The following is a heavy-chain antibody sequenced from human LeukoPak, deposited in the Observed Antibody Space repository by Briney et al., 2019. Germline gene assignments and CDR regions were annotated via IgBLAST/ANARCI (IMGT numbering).Heavy chain of an antibody. D-gene: IGHD6-19*01. CDR1: GGSISSYY. J-gene: IGHJ5*02. Sequence: ALETLSLTCTVSGGSISSYYWSWIRKPQGKGLEWIGHIYYSGSTNYNPSLKSRVTMSVDTSTNQFSLKVNSVTAADTAVYYCARVVAGRRFDPWGQGTLVTVSS. CDR2: IYYSGST. V-gene: IGHV4-59*01. CDR3: ARVVAGRRFDP.